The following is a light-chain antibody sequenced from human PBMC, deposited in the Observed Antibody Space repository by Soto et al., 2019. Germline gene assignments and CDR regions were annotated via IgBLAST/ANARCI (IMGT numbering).Light chain of an antibody. CDR3: QQRNMWPIT. Sequence: EVVLTTSPVTLSLSQGERATLSCRASQSFRGLLAWYQQKPGQAPRLLIYDAYNRATGIPPRFSGSGSGTDFTLTISSLEPEDSAVYYCQQRNMWPITFGQGTRLEIK. V-gene: IGKV3-11*01. J-gene: IGKJ5*01. CDR2: DAY. CDR1: QSFRGL.